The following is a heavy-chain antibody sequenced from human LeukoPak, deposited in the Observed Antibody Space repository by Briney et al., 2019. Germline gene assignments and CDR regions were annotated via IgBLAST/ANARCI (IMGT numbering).Heavy chain of an antibody. D-gene: IGHD3-22*01. J-gene: IGHJ4*02. V-gene: IGHV4-59*01. CDR3: GRWGYFDSRNYFVVEY. CDR2: IHYNGDT. CDR1: DDSIRNYY. Sequence: SETLSLTCSVSDDSIRNYYWNWFRQAPGKALEWIGHIHYNGDTAYHFSLKSRVTISMDTSKKQFSLRLRSVIAADTAVYYCGRWGYFDSRNYFVVEYWGQGTVVTVSS.